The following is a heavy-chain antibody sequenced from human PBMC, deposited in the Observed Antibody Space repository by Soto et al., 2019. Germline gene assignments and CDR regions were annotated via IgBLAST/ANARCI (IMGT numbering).Heavy chain of an antibody. V-gene: IGHV3-30*03. D-gene: IGHD1-26*01. CDR1: GFNFGFFG. CDR2: ISGDGINT. CDR3: AGGNLSFDFDS. J-gene: IGHJ4*02. Sequence: QIQLVESGGDVVQPGKSLRLSCAASGFNFGFFGMHWVRQATGKGLEWVAFISGDGINTQYANSVRGRFTLSRDYSRQTMYLQMASLRDEDTALYYCAGGNLSFDFDSWGLGTLVTVSS.